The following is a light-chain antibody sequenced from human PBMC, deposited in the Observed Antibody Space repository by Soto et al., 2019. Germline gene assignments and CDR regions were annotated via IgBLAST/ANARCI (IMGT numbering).Light chain of an antibody. CDR1: SSDVGGYNY. V-gene: IGLV2-14*03. J-gene: IGLJ1*01. CDR3: SSYTSSSTPWV. Sequence: QSVLTQPPSVSGSPGQSITISCTGTSSDVGGYNYVSWYQHHPGKAPKLMICDVSDRPSGVSNRFSGSKSGNTASLTISGLQAVVEADYYCSSYTSSSTPWVFGTGTMVT. CDR2: DVS.